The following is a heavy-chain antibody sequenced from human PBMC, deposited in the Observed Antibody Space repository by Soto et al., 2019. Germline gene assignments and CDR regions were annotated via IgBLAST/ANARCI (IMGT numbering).Heavy chain of an antibody. J-gene: IGHJ6*02. CDR2: VNPNSGGT. CDR3: AREELRFLEWSIPDYGMDV. V-gene: IGHV1-2*04. D-gene: IGHD3-3*01. Sequence: ASVKVSCKASGYTFTGYYMHWVRQAPGQGLEWMGWVNPNSGGTNYAQKFQGWVTMTRDTSISTAYMELSRLRSDDTAVYYCAREELRFLEWSIPDYGMDVWGQGTAVTVSS. CDR1: GYTFTGYY.